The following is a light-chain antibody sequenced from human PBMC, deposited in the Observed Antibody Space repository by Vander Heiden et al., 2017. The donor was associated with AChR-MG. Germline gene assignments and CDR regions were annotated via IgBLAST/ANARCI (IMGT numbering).Light chain of an antibody. CDR3: QQDGSSPRT. Sequence: DIVLTQSPGTLSVSPGEGATLSCRASQSVSSRYVAWYQQKPGQAPRLLISGASSRATGIPDRFSGSGSGTDFTLTISSLEPEDFAVYYCQQDGSSPRTFGQGTTV. CDR2: GAS. J-gene: IGKJ1*01. V-gene: IGKV3-20*01. CDR1: QSVSSRY.